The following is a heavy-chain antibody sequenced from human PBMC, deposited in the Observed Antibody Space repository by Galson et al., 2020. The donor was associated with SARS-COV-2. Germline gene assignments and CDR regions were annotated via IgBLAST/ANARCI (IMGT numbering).Heavy chain of an antibody. J-gene: IGHJ2*01. Sequence: SETLSLTCAVYGGSFSGYYWSWIRQPPGKGLEWIGEINHSGRTNYNPSLKSRVTISVDTSKNQFSLKLSSVTAADTAVYYCARGPWELWYFDLWGRGTLVTVSS. CDR1: GGSFSGYY. CDR2: INHSGRT. CDR3: ARGPWELWYFDL. D-gene: IGHD1-26*01. V-gene: IGHV4-34*01.